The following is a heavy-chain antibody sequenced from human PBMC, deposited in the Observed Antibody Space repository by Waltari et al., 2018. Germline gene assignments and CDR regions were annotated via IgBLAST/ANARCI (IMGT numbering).Heavy chain of an antibody. Sequence: QVQLQQWGAGLLKPSETLSLTCAVYGGSFSGYYWSWIRQPPGKGLEWIGESNHSESTNNNPSLKSRVTISVDTSKNQCSLKLSSVTAADAAVYYCARGGAKYCSGGSGAQGWFDPWGQGTLVTVSS. D-gene: IGHD2-15*01. CDR3: ARGGAKYCSGGSGAQGWFDP. CDR2: SNHSEST. J-gene: IGHJ5*02. CDR1: GGSFSGYY. V-gene: IGHV4-34*01.